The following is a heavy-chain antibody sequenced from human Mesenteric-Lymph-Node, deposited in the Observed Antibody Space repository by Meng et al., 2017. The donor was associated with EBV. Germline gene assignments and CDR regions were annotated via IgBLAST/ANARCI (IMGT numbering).Heavy chain of an antibody. Sequence: QVHRPGPGQGLGKPPGTLPLTCGVSGGSISNDHWGSWVRQPPGKGLEWIGEMYHSGSTNYNPSLKSRVTISVDTSKNQFSLKLSSVTAADTAVYYCARTPGPVAVPFDYWGQGTLVTVSS. CDR1: GGSISNDHW. J-gene: IGHJ4*02. D-gene: IGHD6-19*01. CDR2: MYHSGST. CDR3: ARTPGPVAVPFDY. V-gene: IGHV4-4*03.